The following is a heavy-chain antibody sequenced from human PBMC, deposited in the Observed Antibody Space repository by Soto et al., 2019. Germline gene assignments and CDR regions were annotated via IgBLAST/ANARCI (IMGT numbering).Heavy chain of an antibody. J-gene: IGHJ6*02. D-gene: IGHD6-19*01. Sequence: QLQLQESGPGLVKPSETLSLTCTVSGGSISSSSYYWGWIRQPPGKGLEWIGSIYYSGSTYYNPSTNSRATIPVVPSKKQVCMKLSSVTAAATDVYYCARRIAFAGTARYYYYYGMEVWVQGTTVTVSS. CDR3: ARRIAFAGTARYYYYYGMEV. CDR1: GGSISSSSYY. V-gene: IGHV4-39*01. CDR2: IYYSGST.